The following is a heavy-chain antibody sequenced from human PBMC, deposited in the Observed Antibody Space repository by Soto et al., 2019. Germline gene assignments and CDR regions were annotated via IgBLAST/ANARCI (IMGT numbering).Heavy chain of an antibody. J-gene: IGHJ6*02. CDR1: GFTFSSYA. Sequence: EVQLLESGGGLVQPGGSLRLSCAASGFTFSSYAMSWVRQAPGKGLEWVSAISGSGGSTYYADSVKGRFTISRDNSKNTLYLQMNSLRAEDTAVYYCAKGGSYGDPDYYYYGMDVWGQGTTVTVSS. CDR3: AKGGSYGDPDYYYYGMDV. V-gene: IGHV3-23*01. CDR2: ISGSGGST. D-gene: IGHD4-17*01.